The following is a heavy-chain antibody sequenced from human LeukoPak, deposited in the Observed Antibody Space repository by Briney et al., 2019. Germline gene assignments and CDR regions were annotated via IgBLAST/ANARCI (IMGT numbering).Heavy chain of an antibody. CDR1: GLTFSDYY. J-gene: IGHJ4*02. CDR2: ISSSGSTI. CDR3: ARDLQQLVPFDY. D-gene: IGHD6-13*01. V-gene: IGHV3-11*01. Sequence: GSLRLSCAASGLTFSDYYMSWIRQAPGKGLEWVSYISSSGSTIYYADSVKGRFTISRDNAKNSLYLQMNSLRAEDTAVYYCARDLQQLVPFDYWGQGTLVTVSS.